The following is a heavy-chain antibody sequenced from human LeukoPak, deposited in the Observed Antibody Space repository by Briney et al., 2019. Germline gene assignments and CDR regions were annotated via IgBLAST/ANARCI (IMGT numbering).Heavy chain of an antibody. J-gene: IGHJ4*02. V-gene: IGHV3-30*02. CDR2: IPYDGSNK. CDR3: AKDWNYYGSGSYFDSWGY. Sequence: PGGSLRLSCAASRFTFSDYSMNWVRQAPGKGLEWVSYIPYDGSNKYYADSVKGRFTIFRDNSKNTLFLQMNSLRPEDTAIYYCAKDWNYYGSGSYFDSWGYWGQGTLVTVSS. D-gene: IGHD3-10*01. CDR1: RFTFSDYS.